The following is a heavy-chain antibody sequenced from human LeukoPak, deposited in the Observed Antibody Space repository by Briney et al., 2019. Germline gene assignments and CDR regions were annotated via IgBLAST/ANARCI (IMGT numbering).Heavy chain of an antibody. CDR2: IYTSGST. J-gene: IGHJ3*02. D-gene: IGHD6-13*01. Sequence: SETLSLTCTVSGGSISSYYWSWIRQPAGKGLEWIGRIYTSGSTNHNPSLKSRVTMSVDTSKNQFSLKLSSVTAADTAVYYCASSALAATGAFDIWGQGTMVTVSS. CDR3: ASSALAATGAFDI. CDR1: GGSISSYY. V-gene: IGHV4-4*07.